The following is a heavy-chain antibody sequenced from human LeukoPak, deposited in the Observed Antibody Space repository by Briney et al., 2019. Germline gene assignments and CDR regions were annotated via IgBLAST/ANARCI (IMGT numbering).Heavy chain of an antibody. J-gene: IGHJ4*02. Sequence: GGALRLSCVASGFTFRSYGIHWVRQAPGKGLEWLAYLWYDEITKNYADSVKDRFTISRDNSKNTLYVQMNSLRPDDTALYYCATAGRRLFGVLIPLSFDYWGQGTLVTVSS. CDR2: LWYDEITK. V-gene: IGHV3-30*02. CDR3: ATAGRRLFGVLIPLSFDY. CDR1: GFTFRSYG. D-gene: IGHD3-3*01.